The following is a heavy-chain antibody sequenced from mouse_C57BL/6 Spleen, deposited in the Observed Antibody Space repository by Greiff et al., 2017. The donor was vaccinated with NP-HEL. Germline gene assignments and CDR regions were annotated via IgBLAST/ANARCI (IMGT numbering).Heavy chain of an antibody. CDR2: IDPSDSYT. CDR1: GYTFTSYW. V-gene: IGHV1-69*01. J-gene: IGHJ1*03. CDR3: ARWGYRYFDV. Sequence: VQLQQSGAELVMPGASVKLSCKASGYTFTSYWMHWVKQRPGQGLEWIGEIDPSDSYTNYNQKFKGKSTLTVDKSSSTAYMQLSSLTSEDSAVYYCARWGYRYFDVWGTGTTVTVSS.